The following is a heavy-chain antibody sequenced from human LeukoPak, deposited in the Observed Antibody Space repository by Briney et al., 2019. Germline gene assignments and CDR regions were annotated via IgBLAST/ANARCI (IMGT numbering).Heavy chain of an antibody. CDR3: AKDEAYYYGSGKELRMDV. Sequence: PGGSLRLSCAASGFTFSNYAMTWVRQAPGKGLEWVSAISGSGTNTYYADSVWGRFTISRDNSENTLYLQMNSLRAEDTAVYYCAKDEAYYYGSGKELRMDVWSQGTTVTVS. D-gene: IGHD3-10*01. J-gene: IGHJ6*02. V-gene: IGHV3-23*01. CDR1: GFTFSNYA. CDR2: ISGSGTNT.